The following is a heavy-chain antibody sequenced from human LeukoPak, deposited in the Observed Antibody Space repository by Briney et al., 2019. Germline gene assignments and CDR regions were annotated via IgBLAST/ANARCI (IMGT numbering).Heavy chain of an antibody. V-gene: IGHV1-8*01. D-gene: IGHD2-8*01. J-gene: IGHJ5*02. CDR2: MNPNSGNT. CDR3: ARGGLGIVLMVYAALDWFDP. Sequence: ASVKVSCKASGYTFTSYDINWVRQATGQGLEWMGWMNPNSGNTGYAQKFQGRVTMTRNTSISTAYMELSSLRSEDTAVYYCARGGLGIVLMVYAALDWFDPWGQGALVTVSS. CDR1: GYTFTSYD.